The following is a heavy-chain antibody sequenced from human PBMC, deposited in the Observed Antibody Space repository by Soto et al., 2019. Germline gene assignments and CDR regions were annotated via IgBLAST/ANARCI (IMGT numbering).Heavy chain of an antibody. CDR1: GFTFSSYA. Sequence: GGSLRLSCAASGFTFSSYAMSWVRQAPGKGLEWVSAISGSGGSTYYADSVKGRFTISRDNSKNTLYLQMNSLRAEDTAVYYCAKDRGPYSGYDCFDYWGQGTLVNSPQ. J-gene: IGHJ4*02. V-gene: IGHV3-23*01. D-gene: IGHD5-12*01. CDR3: AKDRGPYSGYDCFDY. CDR2: ISGSGGST.